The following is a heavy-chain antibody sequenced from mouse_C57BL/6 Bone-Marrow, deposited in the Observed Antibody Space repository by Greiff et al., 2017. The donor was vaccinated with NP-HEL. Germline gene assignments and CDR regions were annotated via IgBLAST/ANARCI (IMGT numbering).Heavy chain of an antibody. D-gene: IGHD2-1*01. CDR2: IDPETGGT. CDR1: GYTFTDYE. CDR3: TGGVYYGNSLDY. V-gene: IGHV1-15*01. Sequence: VQLKQSGAELVRPGASVTLSCKASGYTFTDYEMHWVKQTPVHGLEWIGAIDPETGGTAYNQKFKGKAILTADKSSSTAYMELRSLTSEDSAVYYCTGGVYYGNSLDYWGQGTTLTVSS. J-gene: IGHJ2*01.